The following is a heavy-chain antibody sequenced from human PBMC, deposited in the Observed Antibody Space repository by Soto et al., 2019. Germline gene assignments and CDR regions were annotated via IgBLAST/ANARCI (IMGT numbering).Heavy chain of an antibody. D-gene: IGHD4-17*01. CDR1: GFRFSSYG. CDR2: ISDDGRNT. V-gene: IGHV3-30*18. J-gene: IGHJ6*02. CDR3: AKDPRGNGDVTHYYNGMDV. Sequence: QAQLVESGGGVVQPGRSLRLSCAVSGFRFSSYGVHWVRQAPGKGLEWVALISDDGRNTFYPDSVKGRFSISRDNSKNTVYLHMNSLRAEDTAVYYCAKDPRGNGDVTHYYNGMDVWGQGTTVTVSS.